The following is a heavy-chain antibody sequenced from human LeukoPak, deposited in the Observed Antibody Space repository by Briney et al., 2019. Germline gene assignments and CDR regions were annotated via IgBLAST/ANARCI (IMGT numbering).Heavy chain of an antibody. CDR3: ARASSSSSFDAFDI. D-gene: IGHD6-6*01. J-gene: IGHJ3*02. Sequence: GGSLRLSCAASGFTFSSYAMHWVRQAPGKGLEWVSAISGSGGSTYYADSVKGRFTISRDNSKNTLYLQMNSLRAEDAAVYYCARASSSSSFDAFDIWGQGTMVTVSS. CDR2: ISGSGGST. CDR1: GFTFSSYA. V-gene: IGHV3-23*01.